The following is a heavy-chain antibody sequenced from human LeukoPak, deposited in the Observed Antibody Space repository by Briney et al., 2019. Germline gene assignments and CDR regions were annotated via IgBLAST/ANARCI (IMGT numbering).Heavy chain of an antibody. CDR1: GYTLTELS. Sequence: ASVKVSCKVSGYTLTELSMHWVRQAPGKGLEWMGGFDPEDGETIYAQKFQGRVTMTEDTSTDTAYMELSSLRSEDTAVYYCARDLGIVGARPLDYWGQGSLVTVSS. J-gene: IGHJ4*02. CDR2: FDPEDGET. D-gene: IGHD1-26*01. CDR3: ARDLGIVGARPLDY. V-gene: IGHV1-24*01.